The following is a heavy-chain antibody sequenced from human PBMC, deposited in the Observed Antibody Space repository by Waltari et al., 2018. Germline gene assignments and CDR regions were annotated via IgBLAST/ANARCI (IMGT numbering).Heavy chain of an antibody. J-gene: IGHJ4*02. V-gene: IGHV3-23*04. CDR3: AKARSSWQYYFDY. Sequence: EVQLAESGGGLVQPGVSLRLSCAASGFTFSSYAMSWVRPAPGKGLEWVSAITGSGDSTYYADSVKGRFTISRDNSKNTLFLQMNSLRAEDTAVYYCAKARSSWQYYFDYWGQGTLVTVSS. CDR1: GFTFSSYA. D-gene: IGHD6-13*01. CDR2: ITGSGDST.